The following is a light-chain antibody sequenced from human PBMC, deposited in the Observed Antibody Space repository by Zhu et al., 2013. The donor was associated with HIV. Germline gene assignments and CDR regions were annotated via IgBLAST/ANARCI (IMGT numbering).Light chain of an antibody. CDR1: RGIADY. Sequence: DIQMTQSPSSLSASVGDRVTITCRASRGIADYLHWYQQKPGKAPQLLIYAASTLQSGVPSRFSGSGSGTDFTLTISSLQPEDVATYYCQKYNSALWTFGQGTKVEIK. J-gene: IGKJ1*01. CDR2: AAS. V-gene: IGKV1-27*01. CDR3: QKYNSALWT.